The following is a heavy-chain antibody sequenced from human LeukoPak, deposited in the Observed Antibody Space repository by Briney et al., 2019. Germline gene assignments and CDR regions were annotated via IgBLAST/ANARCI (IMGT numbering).Heavy chain of an antibody. Sequence: GGSLRLSCAASGFTFSSYEMNWVRQAPGKGLEWVSYISSSGSTIYYADSVKGRFTISRDNSKNTLYLQMNSLRAEDTAVYYCARGTDGYPADYWGQGTLVTVPS. V-gene: IGHV3-48*03. CDR2: ISSSGSTI. CDR3: ARGTDGYPADY. D-gene: IGHD6-25*01. CDR1: GFTFSSYE. J-gene: IGHJ4*02.